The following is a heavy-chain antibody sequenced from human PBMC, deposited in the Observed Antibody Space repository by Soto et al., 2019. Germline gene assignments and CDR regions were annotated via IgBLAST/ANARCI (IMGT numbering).Heavy chain of an antibody. CDR3: ARERYQVISDGMDV. CDR2: INPQTGGT. J-gene: IGHJ6*02. CDR1: GYTFTGYY. Sequence: AASVKVSCKASGYTFTGYYIHWVREAPGQGLEWMGWINPQTGGTSYAQKFQGRVTLSRDTSISTAYLELSRLTFDDAAVYFCARERYQVISDGMDVWGQGTTVTVSS. D-gene: IGHD2-2*01. V-gene: IGHV1-2*02.